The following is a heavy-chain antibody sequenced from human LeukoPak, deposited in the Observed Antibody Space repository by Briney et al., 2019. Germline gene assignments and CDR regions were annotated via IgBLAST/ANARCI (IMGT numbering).Heavy chain of an antibody. CDR3: ARVRGEDYFDY. CDR1: GFTFSGYA. Sequence: PGRSLRLSCAASGFTFSGYAMHWVRQAPGKGLEWVAVISYDGSNKYYADSVKGRFTIPRDNSKNTLYLQMNSLRAEDTAVYYCARVRGEDYFDYWGQGTLVTVSS. CDR2: ISYDGSNK. D-gene: IGHD3-10*01. J-gene: IGHJ4*02. V-gene: IGHV3-30-3*01.